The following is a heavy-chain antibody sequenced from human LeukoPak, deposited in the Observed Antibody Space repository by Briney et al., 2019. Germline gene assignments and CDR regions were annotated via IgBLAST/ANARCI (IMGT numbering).Heavy chain of an antibody. CDR3: AREYSRSVVAGSRPDY. D-gene: IGHD2-21*01. CDR1: GDSISSSSYY. V-gene: IGHV4-39*02. Sequence: KSSETLSLTCTVSGDSISSSSYYWGWIRQPPGKGLEWIGSIYYRGTTYYNTSLKSRVTITVDTSNNQFSLKLNSVTAADTAVYFCAREYSRSVVAGSRPDYWDQGLLVAVSS. CDR2: IYYRGTT. J-gene: IGHJ4*02.